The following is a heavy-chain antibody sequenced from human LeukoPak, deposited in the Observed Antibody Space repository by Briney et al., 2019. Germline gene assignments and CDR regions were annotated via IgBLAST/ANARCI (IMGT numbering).Heavy chain of an antibody. Sequence: GESLQISCKGSGSSFTTYWIGWVRQLPGKGLEWMGIIYPGDSETRYSPSFQGQVTISADKSISTAYLQWSSLKASDTAMYYCVRSRGYSYGYSYYFDYWGQGTLVTVAS. V-gene: IGHV5-51*01. D-gene: IGHD5-18*01. J-gene: IGHJ4*02. CDR1: GSSFTTYW. CDR2: IYPGDSET. CDR3: VRSRGYSYGYSYYFDY.